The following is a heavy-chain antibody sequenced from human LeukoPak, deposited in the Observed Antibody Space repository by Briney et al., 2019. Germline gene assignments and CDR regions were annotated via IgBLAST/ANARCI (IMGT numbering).Heavy chain of an antibody. CDR1: GDSVSSNSAV. Sequence: SQTLSLTRVISGDSVSSNSAVWNWIRQSPSRGLEWLGRTYYRSKWYNDYAVSVKSRITINSDTSKNQFSLQLNSVTPEDTAVYYCARGGDGYNFYNWFDPWGQGTLVIVSS. D-gene: IGHD5-24*01. J-gene: IGHJ5*02. CDR2: TYYRSKWYN. V-gene: IGHV6-1*01. CDR3: ARGGDGYNFYNWFDP.